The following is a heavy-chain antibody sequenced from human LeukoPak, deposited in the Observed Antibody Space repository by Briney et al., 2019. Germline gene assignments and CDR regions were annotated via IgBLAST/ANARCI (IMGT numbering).Heavy chain of an antibody. CDR1: GFPFSSYA. J-gene: IGHJ4*02. Sequence: PGGSLRLSCVAAGFPFSSYAMHCVRQAPGKGLEWGAVISYDGSNKYYADTVKGRFTISRDNSQNTLYLQMNSLIAEDTAVYYCARDTSGYYSSGWYYFDYCGQGTLVTVSS. V-gene: IGHV3-30*04. CDR2: ISYDGSNK. D-gene: IGHD6-19*01. CDR3: ARDTSGYYSSGWYYFDY.